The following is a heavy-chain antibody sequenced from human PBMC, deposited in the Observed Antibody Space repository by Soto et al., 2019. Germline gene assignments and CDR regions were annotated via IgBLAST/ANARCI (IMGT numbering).Heavy chain of an antibody. Sequence: SVKVSCKASGGTFSSYAISWVRQAPGQGLEWMGGIIPIFGTANYAQKFQGRVTITADESTSTAYMELSSLRSEDTAVYYCALRDCSSTSCYTGYYYYGMDVWGQGTTVTVSS. J-gene: IGHJ6*02. D-gene: IGHD2-2*02. CDR2: IIPIFGTA. CDR3: ALRDCSSTSCYTGYYYYGMDV. CDR1: GGTFSSYA. V-gene: IGHV1-69*13.